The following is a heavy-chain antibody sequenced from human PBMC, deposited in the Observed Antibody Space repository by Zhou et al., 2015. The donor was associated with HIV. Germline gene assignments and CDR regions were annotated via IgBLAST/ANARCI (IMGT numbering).Heavy chain of an antibody. D-gene: IGHD1-26*01. Sequence: QVQLVQSGAEVKKPGSSVKVSCKAYGGTFSTYVINWVRQAPGQGLEWMGGIIPMFGIANYAQNFQGRVTMTRDTSISTAYMELSGLTSEDTAMYYCTRGRWEVPDAYWGQGTLVTVSP. CDR3: TRGRWEVPDAY. J-gene: IGHJ4*02. CDR1: GGTFSTYV. V-gene: IGHV1-69*17. CDR2: IIPMFGIA.